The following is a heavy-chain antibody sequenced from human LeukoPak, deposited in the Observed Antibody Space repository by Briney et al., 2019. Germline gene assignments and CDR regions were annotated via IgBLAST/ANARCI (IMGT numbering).Heavy chain of an antibody. CDR2: IKQDGSEK. J-gene: IGHJ4*02. D-gene: IGHD2-2*01. V-gene: IGHV3-7*01. CDR1: GLTFSSYW. Sequence: GGSLRLSCAASGLTFSSYWMSWVRQAPGKGLEWVANIKQDGSEKYYVDSVKGRFTISRDNAKNSLYLQMNSLRAEDTAVYYCAREGDIVVVPAASYFDYWGQGTLVTVSS. CDR3: AREGDIVVVPAASYFDY.